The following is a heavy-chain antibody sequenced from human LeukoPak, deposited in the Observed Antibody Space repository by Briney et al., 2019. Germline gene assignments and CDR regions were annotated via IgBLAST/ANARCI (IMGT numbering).Heavy chain of an antibody. D-gene: IGHD4-17*01. CDR2: IYYSGST. CDR1: GGSISSYY. Sequence: SETLSLTCTVSGGSISSYYWSWIRQPPGKGLEWIGYIYYSGSTNYNPSLKSRVTISVDTSKNQFSLKLSSVTAADTAVYYCANRATTSFYFDYWGQGTLVTVSS. V-gene: IGHV4-59*12. J-gene: IGHJ4*02. CDR3: ANRATTSFYFDY.